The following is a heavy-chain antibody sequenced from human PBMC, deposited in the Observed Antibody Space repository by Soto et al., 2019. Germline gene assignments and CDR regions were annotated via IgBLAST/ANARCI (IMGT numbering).Heavy chain of an antibody. CDR1: GITLINAW. J-gene: IGHJ4*02. CDR3: TTDPGDYEDF. D-gene: IGHD4-17*01. CDR2: IKNKADGGAA. V-gene: IGHV3-15*01. Sequence: EVHLVESGGDLVKPGGCLRLSCAASGITLINAWMSWVRQAPGKGLEWVGRIKNKADGGAADYAAPVRGRFTISRDDSKDTLFLQMNSLETEDTAVYYCTTDPGDYEDFWGRGTLVTVSS.